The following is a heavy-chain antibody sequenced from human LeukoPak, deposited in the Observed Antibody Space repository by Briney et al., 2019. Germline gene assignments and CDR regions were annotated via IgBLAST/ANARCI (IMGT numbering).Heavy chain of an antibody. V-gene: IGHV4-30-4*08. D-gene: IGHD3-22*01. Sequence: SETLSLTCTVSGGSISSGDYYWSWIRQPPGKGLEWIGYIYSRGDTYYNAPLRSRATISADTSRNQFSLTLSSVTAADTAVYYCARGAYYYDSSATLGYWGQGTPVTVSS. CDR3: ARGAYYYDSSATLGY. CDR1: GGSISSGDYY. CDR2: IYSRGDT. J-gene: IGHJ4*02.